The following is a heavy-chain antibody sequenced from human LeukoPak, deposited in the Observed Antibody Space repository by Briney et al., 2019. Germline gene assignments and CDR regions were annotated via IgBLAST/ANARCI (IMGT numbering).Heavy chain of an antibody. CDR2: ISYDGNNK. CDR1: GFSFSRFG. Sequence: GGSLRLSCAASGFSFSRFGMHWVRQTPGKGLEWVAAISYDGNNKYYADSVKGRFTISRDNSKNTLYLQMNSLRAEDTAVYYCAREGGCSSTSCYPPLYYFDYWGQGTLVTVSS. D-gene: IGHD2-2*01. CDR3: AREGGCSSTSCYPPLYYFDY. J-gene: IGHJ4*02. V-gene: IGHV3-30*03.